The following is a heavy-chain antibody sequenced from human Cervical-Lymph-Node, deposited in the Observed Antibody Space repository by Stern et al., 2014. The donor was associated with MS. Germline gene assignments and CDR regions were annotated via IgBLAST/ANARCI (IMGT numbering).Heavy chain of an antibody. V-gene: IGHV4-61*02. Sequence: QVQLVESGPGLVKPSQTLSLTCTVSGGSISSSGYYWSWIRQPADKGLEWIGRIHDSGSTYYNPSLKSRVPLSMDTATNPFSLNLPSGTAADTAVYYCATTRWDLFTWNWFDPWGQGTLVTVSS. CDR3: ATTRWDLFTWNWFDP. D-gene: IGHD1-26*01. CDR1: GGSISSSGYY. J-gene: IGHJ5*02. CDR2: IHDSGST.